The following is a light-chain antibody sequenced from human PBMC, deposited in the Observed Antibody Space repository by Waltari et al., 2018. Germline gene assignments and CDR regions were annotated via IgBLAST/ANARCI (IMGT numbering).Light chain of an antibody. Sequence: DIVMTKFPVSLPVTPGEPASISCRSSQSLLHSNGNNYLDWSLQKPGQSPHPLIFLGSNRAAGGPDRFSGIGSGTEFTLKISRLEAEDVGVYYCMLSLQALWTFGPGTKVEFK. CDR2: LGS. CDR1: QSLLHSNGNNY. CDR3: MLSLQALWT. J-gene: IGKJ1*01. V-gene: IGKV2-28*01.